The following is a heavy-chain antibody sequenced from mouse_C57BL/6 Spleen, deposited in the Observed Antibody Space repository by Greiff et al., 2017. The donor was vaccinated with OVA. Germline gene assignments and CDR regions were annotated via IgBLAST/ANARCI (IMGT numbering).Heavy chain of an antibody. CDR3: ARRTITTVVATFDY. J-gene: IGHJ2*01. D-gene: IGHD1-1*01. V-gene: IGHV1-19*01. CDR2: INPYNGGT. CDR1: GYTFTDYY. Sequence: EVQLQQSGPVLVKPGASVKMSCKASGYTFTDYYMNWVKQSHGKSLEWIGVINPYNGGTSYNQKFKGKATLTVDKSSSTAYMELNSLTSEDSAVDYCARRTITTVVATFDYWGQGTTLTVSS.